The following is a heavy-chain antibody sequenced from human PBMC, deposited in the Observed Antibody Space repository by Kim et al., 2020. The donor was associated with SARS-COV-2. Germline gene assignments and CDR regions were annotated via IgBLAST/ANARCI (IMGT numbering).Heavy chain of an antibody. CDR2: ST. J-gene: IGHJ5*02. V-gene: IGHV4-34*01. CDR3: ARAYGDYGVHWFDP. Sequence: STNHNPPLKSRVTISVDTSKNQFSLKLSSVTAAATAVYYCARAYGDYGVHWFDPWGQGTLVTVSS. D-gene: IGHD4-17*01.